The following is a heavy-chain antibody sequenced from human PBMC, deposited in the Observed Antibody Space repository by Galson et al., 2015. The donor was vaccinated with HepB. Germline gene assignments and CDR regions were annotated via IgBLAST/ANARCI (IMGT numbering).Heavy chain of an antibody. CDR2: IDPSDSYT. V-gene: IGHV5-10-1*01. CDR1: GYSFTSYW. J-gene: IGHJ4*02. CDR3: ARSPKYNYGQTLGH. D-gene: IGHD5-18*01. Sequence: QSGAEVKKPGESLRISCKGSGYSFTSYWINWVRQMPGKGLELMGRIDPSDSYTKYSPSFQGHVTISADKSINTAYLQWSSLKASDTTMYYCARSPKYNYGQTLGHWGQGTLVTVSS.